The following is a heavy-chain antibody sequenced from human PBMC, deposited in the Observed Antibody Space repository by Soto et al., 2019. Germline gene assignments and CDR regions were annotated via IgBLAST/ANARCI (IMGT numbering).Heavy chain of an antibody. CDR1: GFTFSDYY. D-gene: IGHD6-19*01. Sequence: PVGSLRLSCAASGFTFSDYYMSWIRQAPGKGLEWISYISDSGNTVYYADSVKGRFTISRDNAKNSLYLQMNSLRAEDTAVYYCARDRYSTGWHPFEYWGQGTLVTVSS. V-gene: IGHV3-11*01. J-gene: IGHJ4*02. CDR2: ISDSGNTV. CDR3: ARDRYSTGWHPFEY.